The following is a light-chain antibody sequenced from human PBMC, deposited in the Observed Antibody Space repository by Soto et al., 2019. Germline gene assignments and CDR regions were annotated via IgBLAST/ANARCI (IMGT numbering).Light chain of an antibody. CDR2: GAS. J-gene: IGKJ1*01. Sequence: EIELTQSPCTLSLSPGERATLSCRASQSVSSSHLAWYQQKPGQAPRLLIYGASSRATGIPDRFSGSGSGTEFTLTISRLEPEDFAVYYCQQYGSSHRAFGQGTKVEIK. V-gene: IGKV3-20*01. CDR1: QSVSSSH. CDR3: QQYGSSHRA.